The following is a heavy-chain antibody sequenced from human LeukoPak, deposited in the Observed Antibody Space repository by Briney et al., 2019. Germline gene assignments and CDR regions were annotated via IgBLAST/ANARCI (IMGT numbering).Heavy chain of an antibody. D-gene: IGHD5-18*01. Sequence: ASVKVSGKASGYTFTNYNIHWVRQAPGQGLEWMGIINPSGGSTSYAQKFQGRVTMTRDTSTSTVYMELSSLRSEDTAVYYCARYIYGYLHYWGQGTLVTVSS. CDR2: INPSGGST. CDR3: ARYIYGYLHY. V-gene: IGHV1-46*01. CDR1: GYTFTNYN. J-gene: IGHJ4*02.